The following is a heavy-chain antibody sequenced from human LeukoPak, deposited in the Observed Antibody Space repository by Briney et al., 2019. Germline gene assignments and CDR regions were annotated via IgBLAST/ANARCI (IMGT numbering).Heavy chain of an antibody. J-gene: IGHJ5*02. Sequence: GGSLRPSCAASGFTFNSYWMHWVRQAPGKGLVWVSRIDEDGKTIDYADSVKGRFTISRDNAKDTLYLLMSSLRDEDTAVYYCVSDLCGGDDQWGRGTLVTVSS. D-gene: IGHD3-3*01. CDR1: GFTFNSYW. V-gene: IGHV3-74*01. CDR3: VSDLCGGDDQ. CDR2: IDEDGKTI.